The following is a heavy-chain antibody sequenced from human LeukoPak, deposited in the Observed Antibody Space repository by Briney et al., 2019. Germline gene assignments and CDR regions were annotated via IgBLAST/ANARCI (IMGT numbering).Heavy chain of an antibody. Sequence: TSQTLSLSSAVSGGSISSGGYSWSWIRQPPGKGLEWIGYIYHSGSTYYNPSLKSRVTISVDRSKNQFSLKLSSVTAADTAVYYCARAFGTGTTFACDIWGQGTMVTVSS. CDR1: GGSISSGGYS. V-gene: IGHV4-30-2*01. CDR3: ARAFGTGTTFACDI. D-gene: IGHD4-17*01. J-gene: IGHJ3*02. CDR2: IYHSGST.